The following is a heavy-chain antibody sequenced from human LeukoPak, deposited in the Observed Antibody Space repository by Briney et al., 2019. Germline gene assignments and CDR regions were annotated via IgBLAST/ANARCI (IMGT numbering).Heavy chain of an antibody. J-gene: IGHJ4*02. CDR2: ISAYNGNT. D-gene: IGHD3-22*01. CDR3: ARVNYYDSSGYYFVDY. Sequence: ASMNVSCTASGYAFTSYGISWERHAPGPGLEWMGWISAYNGNTNYAQKLQGRVTMTTDTSTSTAYMELRSLRSDDTAVYYCARVNYYDSSGYYFVDYWGQGTLVTVSS. V-gene: IGHV1-18*01. CDR1: GYAFTSYG.